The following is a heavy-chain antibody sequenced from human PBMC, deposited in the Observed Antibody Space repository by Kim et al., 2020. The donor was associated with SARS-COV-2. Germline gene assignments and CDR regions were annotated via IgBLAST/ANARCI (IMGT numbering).Heavy chain of an antibody. V-gene: IGHV1-2*04. CDR3: ARDASGSYPYYYYYGMDV. CDR2: INPNSGGT. CDR1: GYTFTGYY. J-gene: IGHJ6*02. D-gene: IGHD1-26*01. Sequence: ASVKVSCKASGYTFTGYYMHWVRQAPGQGLEWMGWINPNSGGTNYAQKFQGWVTMTRDTSISTAYMELSRLRSDDTAVYYCARDASGSYPYYYYYGMDVWGQGTTVTVSS.